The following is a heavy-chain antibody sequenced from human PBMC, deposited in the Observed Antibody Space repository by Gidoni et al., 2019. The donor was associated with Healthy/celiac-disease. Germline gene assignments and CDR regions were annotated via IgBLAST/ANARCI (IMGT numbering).Heavy chain of an antibody. CDR1: GFTFSSYG. V-gene: IGHV3-33*01. CDR3: ARGGPPRNYYGSGRNAFDI. J-gene: IGHJ3*02. D-gene: IGHD3-10*01. Sequence: QVQLVESGGGVVQPGRSLRLSCAASGFTFSSYGMPWVRQAPGKGLEWVAVIWYDGSNKYYADSVKGRFTISRDNSKNTLYLQMNSLRAEDTAVYYCARGGPPRNYYGSGRNAFDIWGQGTMVTVSS. CDR2: IWYDGSNK.